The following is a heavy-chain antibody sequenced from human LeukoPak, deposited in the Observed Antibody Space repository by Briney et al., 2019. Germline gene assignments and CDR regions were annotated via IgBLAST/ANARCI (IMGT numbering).Heavy chain of an antibody. CDR3: ASTTGTTGWYYFDY. Sequence: GESLKISCKGSGYSFTSYWIGWVRQMPGKGLEWMGINYPDDSDTRYSPSFQGQVTISTDKSINTAYLQWSSLKAWDTAMYYCASTTGTTGWYYFDYWGQGTLVTVSS. CDR1: GYSFTSYW. V-gene: IGHV5-51*01. D-gene: IGHD1-1*01. J-gene: IGHJ4*02. CDR2: NYPDDSDT.